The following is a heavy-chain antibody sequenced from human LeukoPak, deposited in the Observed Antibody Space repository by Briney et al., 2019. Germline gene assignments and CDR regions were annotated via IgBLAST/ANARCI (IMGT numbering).Heavy chain of an antibody. CDR2: INPSGGST. J-gene: IGHJ4*02. Sequence: ASVKVSCKASGYTFTSYYMHWVRQAPGQGLEWMGIINPSGGSTSYAQKFQGRVTMTRDTSKNQFSLKLSSVTAADTAVYYCARSGQWLAPFDYWGQGTLVTVSS. V-gene: IGHV1-46*01. D-gene: IGHD6-19*01. CDR3: ARSGQWLAPFDY. CDR1: GYTFTSYY.